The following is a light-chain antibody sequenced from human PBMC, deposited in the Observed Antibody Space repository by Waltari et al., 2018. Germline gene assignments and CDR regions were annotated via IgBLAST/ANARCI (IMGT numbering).Light chain of an antibody. CDR3: QQYHGDSPT. J-gene: IGKJ1*01. Sequence: DTQMTQSPSTLSAYVGDRVTITCRASQHTFNWLAWYQQKPGEAPEVLIYDAASLRSGVPSRFSGSGSGTEFTLTISSLQPGDFATYYCQQYHGDSPTFGQGTRVEIK. V-gene: IGKV1-5*01. CDR2: DAA. CDR1: QHTFNW.